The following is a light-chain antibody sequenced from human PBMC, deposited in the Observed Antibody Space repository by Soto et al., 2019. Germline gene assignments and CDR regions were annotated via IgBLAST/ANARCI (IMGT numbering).Light chain of an antibody. CDR1: QGISSY. CDR2: AAS. CDR3: QQLNSYHALT. J-gene: IGKJ4*01. V-gene: IGKV1-9*01. Sequence: DIQLTQSPSFLSASVGGRVTITCRASQGISSYLAWYQQKPGKAPKLLIYAASTLQSGVPSRFSGSGSGTEFTLTISSLQPEDFATYYCQQLNSYHALTFGGGTKVDIK.